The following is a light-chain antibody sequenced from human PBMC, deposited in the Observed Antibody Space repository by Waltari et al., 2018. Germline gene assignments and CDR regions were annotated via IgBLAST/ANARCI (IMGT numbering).Light chain of an antibody. CDR3: QPRGSWPLT. CDR1: QSISDF. J-gene: IGKJ4*01. CDR2: DAS. Sequence: EIVLTQSPPTLSLSPGESVTLSCRASQSISDFLAWYQQSPGRSTSLLIYDASTRATGIPTMFSGSGSGTDFTLTISSLEPEDVAVYFCQPRGSWPLTFGGGTRVDI. V-gene: IGKV3-11*01.